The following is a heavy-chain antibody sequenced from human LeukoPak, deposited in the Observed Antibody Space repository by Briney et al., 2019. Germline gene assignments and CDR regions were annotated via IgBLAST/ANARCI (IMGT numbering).Heavy chain of an antibody. J-gene: IGHJ4*02. CDR1: GGSVTSTNW. D-gene: IGHD2-2*01. Sequence: TASETLSLTCGVSGGSVTSTNWWTWIRQPPGKGLEWIGEVHLNGNTNYNPSLYGRVTMSVDKSENHVYLKLTSLTAADTAVYYCAREGGPYRPLDYSGQGTLVTVTS. CDR2: VHLNGNT. CDR3: AREGGPYRPLDY. V-gene: IGHV4-4*02.